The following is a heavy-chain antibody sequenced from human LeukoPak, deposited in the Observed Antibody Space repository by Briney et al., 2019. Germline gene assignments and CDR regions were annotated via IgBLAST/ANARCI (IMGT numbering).Heavy chain of an antibody. CDR3: ARVYATWGGATCTQESFDY. D-gene: IGHD1-26*01. Sequence: ASVKVSCKASGYTFTGYYMHWVRQAPGQGLEWMGWINPNTGGTNYAQKFQGRVTMTRDTSISTAYMDLSRLRSDDTAVYYCARVYATWGGATCTQESFDYWGQGTLVTVSS. CDR1: GYTFTGYY. CDR2: INPNTGGT. V-gene: IGHV1-2*02. J-gene: IGHJ4*02.